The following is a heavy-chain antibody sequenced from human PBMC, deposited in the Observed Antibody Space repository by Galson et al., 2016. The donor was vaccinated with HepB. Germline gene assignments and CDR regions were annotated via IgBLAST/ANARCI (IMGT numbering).Heavy chain of an antibody. D-gene: IGHD2/OR15-2a*01. Sequence: SVKVSCKASRYTFTNYAIHWVRQAPGQRLEWMGWIDADNGNTKYSQKFQGRVTIARDQSGSTPYLELSSLRSEDTAVYFCARGDVIPSTFYYFYSGLDVWGQGTMVTVSS. CDR2: IDADNGNT. J-gene: IGHJ6*02. V-gene: IGHV1-3*01. CDR1: RYTFTNYA. CDR3: ARGDVIPSTFYYFYSGLDV.